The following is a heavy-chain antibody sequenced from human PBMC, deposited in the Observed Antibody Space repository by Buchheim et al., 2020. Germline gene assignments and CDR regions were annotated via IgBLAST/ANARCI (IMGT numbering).Heavy chain of an antibody. J-gene: IGHJ4*02. D-gene: IGHD2-2*01. Sequence: EVQLLESGGGLVQPGGSLRLSCAASGFIFSSYLMTWVRQAPGKGLECVATITGSGDSTYYADSVKGRFTISRDNSKYTLYLQMNSLRAEDTAVYYCAKRFDQRYFDYWGQGTL. CDR1: GFIFSSYL. V-gene: IGHV3-23*01. CDR3: AKRFDQRYFDY. CDR2: ITGSGDST.